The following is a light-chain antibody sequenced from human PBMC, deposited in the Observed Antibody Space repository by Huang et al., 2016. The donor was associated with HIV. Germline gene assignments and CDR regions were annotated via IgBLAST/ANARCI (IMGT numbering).Light chain of an antibody. CDR3: HQYYNTPYT. V-gene: IGKV4-1*01. CDR1: QSVLDNSNNKNC. Sequence: DIVMTQSPDSLAVSLGERATINCKSSQSVLDNSNNKNCLAWFQQKPGHPPKLLIYWASSRESGVPDRFSGSGSGTDFTLTIRSLQAEDVAVYYCHQYYNTPYTFGQGTKLEIK. J-gene: IGKJ2*01. CDR2: WAS.